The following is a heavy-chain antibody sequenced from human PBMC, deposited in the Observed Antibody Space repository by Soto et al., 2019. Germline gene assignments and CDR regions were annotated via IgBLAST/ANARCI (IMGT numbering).Heavy chain of an antibody. CDR3: AHRVNYNSYWDVGWFDP. Sequence: QITLKESGPTLLEPTQTLTLTCSFSGFSLTTSGVGVVWLRQAPGKALECLGIIYWDNDRRYNPSLKSRLSITKDTSKNQVVLTMTYMEPVDTAIYFCAHRVNYNSYWDVGWFDPWGQGTLVTVS. D-gene: IGHD2-8*02. J-gene: IGHJ5*02. V-gene: IGHV2-5*02. CDR2: IYWDNDR. CDR1: GFSLTTSGVG.